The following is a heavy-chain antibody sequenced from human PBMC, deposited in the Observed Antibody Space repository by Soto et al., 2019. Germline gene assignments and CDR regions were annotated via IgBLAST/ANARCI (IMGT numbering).Heavy chain of an antibody. CDR2: ISYDGSNK. J-gene: IGHJ1*01. CDR3: AKDYCSGGSCYSRYFQH. V-gene: IGHV3-30*18. D-gene: IGHD2-15*01. Sequence: GRLMRHSCRVVEFTCISYGMHWVRQAPGKGLEWVAVISYDGSNKYYADSVKGRFTISRDNSKNTLYLQMNSLRAEDTAVYYCAKDYCSGGSCYSRYFQHWGQGTLVTVSS. CDR1: EFTCISYG.